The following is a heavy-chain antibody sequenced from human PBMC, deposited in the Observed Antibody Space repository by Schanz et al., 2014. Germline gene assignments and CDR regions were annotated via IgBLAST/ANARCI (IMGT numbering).Heavy chain of an antibody. J-gene: IGHJ3*02. CDR3: ARGIITMVRGGDVGAFDI. CDR2: MSGSGSTA. CDR1: GFTFFGSFA. Sequence: EVQLLESGGGLVQPGGSLRLSCVASGFTFFGSFAMSWVRQAPGKGLEWVPGMSGSGSTADYADSVKGRFTISRDNSKNALYLQMDSLRAEDTAVYYCARGIITMVRGGDVGAFDIWGQGTMVTVSS. D-gene: IGHD3-10*01. V-gene: IGHV3-23*01.